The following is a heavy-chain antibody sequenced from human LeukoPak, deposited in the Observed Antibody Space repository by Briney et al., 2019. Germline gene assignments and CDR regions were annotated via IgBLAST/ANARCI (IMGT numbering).Heavy chain of an antibody. D-gene: IGHD1-26*01. Sequence: KPSETLTLTCSLSGDSITTNSYGWGWIRQSPGKGLEWIGSIYSSGNSYYNPSLKSRVTISVDTSKNQFSLKLSSVTAADTAVYYCAIRGGYSDNNWFDPWGQGTLVTVSS. CDR3: AIRGGYSDNNWFDP. V-gene: IGHV4-39*07. CDR2: IYSSGNS. CDR1: GDSITTNSYG. J-gene: IGHJ5*02.